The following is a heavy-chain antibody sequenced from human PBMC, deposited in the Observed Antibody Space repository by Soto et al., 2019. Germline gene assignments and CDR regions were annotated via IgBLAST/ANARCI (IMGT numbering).Heavy chain of an antibody. Sequence: QVQLVQSGAEVKKPGASVKVSCKASGYTFTSYGISWVRQAPGQGLEWMGWISAYNGNTNYAQKLQGRVTMTTDTSTSTAYMELRSLRSDDTAVYYCARDRTEDIVVVVAAEFDYWGQGTLVTVSS. CDR2: ISAYNGNT. CDR1: GYTFTSYG. J-gene: IGHJ4*02. D-gene: IGHD2-15*01. CDR3: ARDRTEDIVVVVAAEFDY. V-gene: IGHV1-18*04.